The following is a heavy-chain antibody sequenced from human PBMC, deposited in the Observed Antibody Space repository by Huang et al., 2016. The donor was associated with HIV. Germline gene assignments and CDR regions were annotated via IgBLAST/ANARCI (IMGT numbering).Heavy chain of an antibody. V-gene: IGHV4-34*02. D-gene: IGHD2-21*02. CDR2: INHSGIA. CDR1: GGSFSGDQ. Sequence: QVRLEPWGAGLLKPSDTLSPTCAVYGGSFSGDQWNWIRQSPGKGLEWIGEINHSGIATYKPPRKPRLTRSGDRSKTQFSRKMTALTGTETAGYFGARGLRFFRGGDCFPTHLQLWSQG. J-gene: IGHJ1*01. CDR3: ARGLRFFRGGDCFPTHLQL.